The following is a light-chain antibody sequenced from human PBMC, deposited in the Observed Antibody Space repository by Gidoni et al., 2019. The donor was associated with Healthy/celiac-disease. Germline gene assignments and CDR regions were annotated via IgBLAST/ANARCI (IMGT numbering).Light chain of an antibody. CDR1: TSDVGGYNY. CDR2: DVS. Sequence: HSALTQPASVSGSPGQSSTISCTGTTSDVGGYNYVSWYQHHPGKAPKLMIYDVSNRPSGVSNRFSGSKSGNTASLTISGLQAEDEAEYYCSSYTSSSTLYVFGTGTKVTVL. CDR3: SSYTSSSTLYV. V-gene: IGLV2-14*03. J-gene: IGLJ1*01.